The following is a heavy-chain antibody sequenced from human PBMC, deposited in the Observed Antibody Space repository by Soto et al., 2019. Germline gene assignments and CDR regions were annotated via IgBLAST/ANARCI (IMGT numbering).Heavy chain of an antibody. D-gene: IGHD2-2*01. Sequence: GGSLRLSCAASRFTFSTYEMHWVRQAPGKGLEWVSYISSRGSTVYYADSVKGRFTISRDNTRNSLYLQMNSLRDEDTALYYCVRYCSTTLCNGVATRTFDYWGQGTLVTVSS. CDR1: RFTFSTYE. CDR2: ISSRGSTV. CDR3: VRYCSTTLCNGVATRTFDY. V-gene: IGHV3-48*03. J-gene: IGHJ4*02.